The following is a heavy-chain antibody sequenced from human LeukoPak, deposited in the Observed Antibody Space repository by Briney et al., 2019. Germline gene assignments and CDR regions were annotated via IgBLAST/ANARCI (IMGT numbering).Heavy chain of an antibody. Sequence: SETLSLTCTVSGGPISSYYWSWIRQPAGKGLEWIGRIYTSGSTNYNPSLKSRVTMSVDTSKNQFSLKLSSVTAADTAVYYCARERWDIVVVPAAMDAFDIWGQGTMVTVSS. CDR1: GGPISSYY. CDR2: IYTSGST. V-gene: IGHV4-4*07. D-gene: IGHD2-2*01. CDR3: ARERWDIVVVPAAMDAFDI. J-gene: IGHJ3*02.